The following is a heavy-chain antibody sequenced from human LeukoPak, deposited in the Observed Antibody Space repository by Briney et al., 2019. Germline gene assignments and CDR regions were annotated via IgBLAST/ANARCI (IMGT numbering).Heavy chain of an antibody. J-gene: IGHJ5*02. CDR2: ISAYNGNT. CDR1: GYTFTSYG. Sequence: ASVKVSCKASGYTFTSYGISWVRQAPGQGLEWMGWISAYNGNTNYAQKLQGRVTMTTDTSTSTAYMELRSLRSDDTAVYYCARRYNWNYDPTVGWFDPWGQGTLVTVSS. CDR3: ARRYNWNYDPTVGWFDP. D-gene: IGHD1-7*01. V-gene: IGHV1-18*01.